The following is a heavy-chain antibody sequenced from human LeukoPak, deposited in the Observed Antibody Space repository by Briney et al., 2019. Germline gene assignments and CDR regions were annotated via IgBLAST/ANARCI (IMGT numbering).Heavy chain of an antibody. Sequence: PSETLSLTCVVSGYSISSGYYWGWIRQPPGKGLEWIGSIYHSGSTYYNPSLKSRVTMSVDTSKNQFSLKLSSVIAADTAVYYCARVLAVAGVDYWGQGTLVTVSS. CDR2: IYHSGST. V-gene: IGHV4-38-2*01. D-gene: IGHD6-19*01. J-gene: IGHJ4*02. CDR3: ARVLAVAGVDY. CDR1: GYSISSGYY.